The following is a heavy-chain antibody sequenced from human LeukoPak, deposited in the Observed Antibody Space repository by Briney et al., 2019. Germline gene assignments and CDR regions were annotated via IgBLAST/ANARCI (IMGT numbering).Heavy chain of an antibody. J-gene: IGHJ4*02. CDR3: AKYAHYGDFWSGYSNTYYFDY. Sequence: PGGSLRLSCAASGFTFSSYAMSWVRQAPGKGLEWVSAISGSGGSTYYADSVKGRFTISRDNSKNTLYLQMNSLRAEDTAVYYCAKYAHYGDFWSGYSNTYYFDYWGQGTLVTVSS. V-gene: IGHV3-23*01. CDR1: GFTFSSYA. CDR2: ISGSGGST. D-gene: IGHD3-3*01.